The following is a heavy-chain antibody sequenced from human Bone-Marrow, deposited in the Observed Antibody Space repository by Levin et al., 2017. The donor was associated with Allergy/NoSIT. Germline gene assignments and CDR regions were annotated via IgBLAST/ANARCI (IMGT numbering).Heavy chain of an antibody. J-gene: IGHJ4*02. D-gene: IGHD1-26*01. CDR1: GFTFDDYA. Sequence: GGSLRLSCAASGFTFDDYAMHWVRQAPGKGLEWVSGISWNSGSIGYADSVKGRFTISRDNAKNSLYLQMNSLRAEDTALYYCAKDSGWELPNYFDYWGQGTLVTVSS. CDR2: ISWNSGSI. V-gene: IGHV3-9*01. CDR3: AKDSGWELPNYFDY.